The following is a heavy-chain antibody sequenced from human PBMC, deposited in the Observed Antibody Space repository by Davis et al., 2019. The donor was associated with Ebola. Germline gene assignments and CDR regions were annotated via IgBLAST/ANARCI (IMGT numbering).Heavy chain of an antibody. D-gene: IGHD3-3*01. V-gene: IGHV3-33*01. J-gene: IGHJ6*02. CDR1: GFTFSSYG. CDR2: IWYDGSNK. Sequence: PGGSLRLSCAASGFTFSSYGMHWVRQAPGKGLEWVAVIWYDGSNKYYADSVKGRFTISRDNSKNTLYLQMNSLRAEDTAVYYCARDPLRRAKLYYYYGMDVWGQGTTVTVSS. CDR3: ARDPLRRAKLYYYYGMDV.